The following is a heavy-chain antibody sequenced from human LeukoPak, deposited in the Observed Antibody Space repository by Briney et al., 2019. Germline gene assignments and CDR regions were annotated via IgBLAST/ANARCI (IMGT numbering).Heavy chain of an antibody. CDR1: GGSFSGYY. Sequence: SETLSLTCAVYGGSFSGYYWSWIRPPPGKGLEWIGEINHSGSTNYNPSLKSRVTISVDTSKNQFSLKLSSVTAADTAVYYCARGHMVVVIPILTHWGQGTLVTVSS. V-gene: IGHV4-34*01. CDR3: ARGHMVVVIPILTH. CDR2: INHSGST. D-gene: IGHD3-22*01. J-gene: IGHJ4*02.